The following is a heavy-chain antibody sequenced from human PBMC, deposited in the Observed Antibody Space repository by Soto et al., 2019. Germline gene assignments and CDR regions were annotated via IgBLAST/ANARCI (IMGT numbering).Heavy chain of an antibody. Sequence: ASVKVSCKASGYTFTSYGISWVRQAPGQRLEWMGWINADNGNTKYSQKFQGRVTITRDTSASTAYMELSSLRSEDTAVYYCARDTSGNSWTFDYWGQGTLVTVSS. V-gene: IGHV1-3*01. D-gene: IGHD6-13*01. CDR2: INADNGNT. CDR3: ARDTSGNSWTFDY. CDR1: GYTFTSYG. J-gene: IGHJ4*02.